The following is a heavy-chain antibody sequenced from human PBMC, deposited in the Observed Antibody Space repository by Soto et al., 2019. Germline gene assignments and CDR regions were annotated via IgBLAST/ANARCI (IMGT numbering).Heavy chain of an antibody. Sequence: PGGSLRLSCAASGFTFSSYGMHWVRQAPGKGLEWVAVIWYDGSNKYYADSVKGRFTISRDNSKNTLYLQMSSLRAEDTAVYYCASSYYDSSGYYYDAFDIWGQGTMVTVS. CDR1: GFTFSSYG. J-gene: IGHJ3*02. CDR3: ASSYYDSSGYYYDAFDI. V-gene: IGHV3-33*01. D-gene: IGHD3-22*01. CDR2: IWYDGSNK.